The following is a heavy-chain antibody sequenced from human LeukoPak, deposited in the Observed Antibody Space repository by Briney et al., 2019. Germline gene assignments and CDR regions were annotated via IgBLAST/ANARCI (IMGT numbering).Heavy chain of an antibody. CDR1: GFTFSDYY. CDR3: ARDTVDYGDYSYYFDY. Sequence: GGSLRLSFAAPGFTFSDYYRSWIRQAPGKGLGWVSYISSSGSTIYYADSVKGRFTISRDNAKNSLYLQMNSLRAEDTAVYYCARDTVDYGDYSYYFDYWGQGTLVTVSS. CDR2: ISSSGSTI. D-gene: IGHD4-17*01. V-gene: IGHV3-11*01. J-gene: IGHJ4*02.